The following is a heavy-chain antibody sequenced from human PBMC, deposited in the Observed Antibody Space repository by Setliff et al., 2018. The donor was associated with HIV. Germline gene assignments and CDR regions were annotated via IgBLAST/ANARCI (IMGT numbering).Heavy chain of an antibody. Sequence: ASVKVSCKVSGYTLAELSIHWVRQAPGKGLEWMGGFDPEDVETVYAQKFQGRVTMTEDTSTDTAYMELSSLRSEDTAVYYCATSFGGVIPYYYMDVRGKGTTVTVSS. CDR1: GYTLAELS. J-gene: IGHJ6*03. D-gene: IGHD3-16*02. CDR3: ATSFGGVIPYYYMDV. V-gene: IGHV1-24*01. CDR2: FDPEDVET.